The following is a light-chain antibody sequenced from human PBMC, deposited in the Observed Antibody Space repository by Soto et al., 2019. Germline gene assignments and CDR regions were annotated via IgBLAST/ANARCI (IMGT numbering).Light chain of an antibody. J-gene: IGLJ1*01. CDR3: SSFAGTNSFV. Sequence: SALTQPPSASGSPGQSVTISCTGTSSDVGGYNYVSWYQQRPGKAPKLIIYEVSKRPSGVPDRVFGSKSGNTASLTVSGLQAEDEADYYCSSFAGTNSFVFGTGTKLTVL. CDR2: EVS. CDR1: SSDVGGYNY. V-gene: IGLV2-8*01.